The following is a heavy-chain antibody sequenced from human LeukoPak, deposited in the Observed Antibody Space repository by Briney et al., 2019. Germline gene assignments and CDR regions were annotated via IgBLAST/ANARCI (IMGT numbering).Heavy chain of an antibody. CDR2: ISESGST. CDR1: GGSISRHY. V-gene: IGHV4-4*08. Sequence: SETLSLTCTVSGGSISRHYWNWIRQPPGKGLEWIGYISESGSTNYNPSLKSRVSMSVDLSKNHFSLKVNSVTAADTAVYYCASGGHHYDSSGFHWFDPWGQGAPVTVSS. D-gene: IGHD3-22*01. J-gene: IGHJ5*02. CDR3: ASGGHHYDSSGFHWFDP.